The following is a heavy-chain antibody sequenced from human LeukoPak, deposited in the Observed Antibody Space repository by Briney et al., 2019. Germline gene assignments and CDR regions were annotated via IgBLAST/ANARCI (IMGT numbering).Heavy chain of an antibody. D-gene: IGHD6-19*01. CDR2: INHSGST. J-gene: IGHJ4*02. CDR3: ARVRLGWYNIDFDY. CDR1: GGSFSGYY. V-gene: IGHV4-34*01. Sequence: SETLSLTCAVYGGSFSGYYWSWIRQPPGKGLEWIGEINHSGSTNYNPSLKSRVTISVDTSKNQFSLKLSSVTAADTAVYYCARVRLGWYNIDFDYWGQGTLVTVSS.